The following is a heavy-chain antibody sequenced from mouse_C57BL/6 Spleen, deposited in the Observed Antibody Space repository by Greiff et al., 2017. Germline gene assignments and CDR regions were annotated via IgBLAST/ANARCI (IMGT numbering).Heavy chain of an antibody. CDR1: GYTFTSYW. V-gene: IGHV1-64*01. Sequence: VQLQQPGPELVKPGASVKLSCKASGYTFTSYWMNWVKQRPGQGLEWIGMIHPNSGSTNNNEKFKRKATLTVDKSSSTAYMQCSSLTSEDSAVYYGADCYGSSSFAYWGQGTLVTVSA. D-gene: IGHD1-1*01. J-gene: IGHJ3*01. CDR2: IHPNSGST. CDR3: ADCYGSSSFAY.